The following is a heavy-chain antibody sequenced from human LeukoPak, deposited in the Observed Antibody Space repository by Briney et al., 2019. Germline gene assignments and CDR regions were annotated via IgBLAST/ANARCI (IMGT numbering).Heavy chain of an antibody. CDR2: IKSDGNST. D-gene: IGHD5-18*01. Sequence: GGSLRLSCAASGFTFSSYWMHWVRQAPGKGLVWVSLIKSDGNSTSYADSVKGRFTISRDNAKNTLYLQINSLRAEDTAVYYCARDRGYSLDYWGQGTLVTVSS. CDR1: GFTFSSYW. J-gene: IGHJ4*02. CDR3: ARDRGYSLDY. V-gene: IGHV3-74*01.